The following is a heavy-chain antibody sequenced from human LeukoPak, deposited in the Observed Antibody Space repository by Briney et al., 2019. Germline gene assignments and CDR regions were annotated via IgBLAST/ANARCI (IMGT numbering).Heavy chain of an antibody. D-gene: IGHD2-21*01. CDR1: GFTFSSYA. J-gene: IGHJ4*02. V-gene: IGHV3-23*01. CDR3: AKRSAVIGGYFDY. Sequence: PGGSLRLSCAASGFTFSSYAMSWVRQAPGKGLEWVSEISGSSGSTFYADSVQGRFTISRDNSRNTLYLQMNSLRAEDTAVYYCAKRSAVIGGYFDYWGQGTLVTVSS. CDR2: ISGSSGST.